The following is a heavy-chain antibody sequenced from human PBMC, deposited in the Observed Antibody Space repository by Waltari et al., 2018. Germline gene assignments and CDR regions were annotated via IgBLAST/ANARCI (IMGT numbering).Heavy chain of an antibody. CDR2: IYYNGST. J-gene: IGHJ4*02. V-gene: IGHV4-39*01. CDR3: ARRAWGSGWSY. CDR1: GGSISSSSNYY. D-gene: IGHD6-19*01. Sequence: QLQLQESGPGLVKPSETLSLTCTVSGGSISSSSNYYWGWIRQPPGKGLEWIGSIYYNGSTYYNPSLKSRVTISVDTSKNQYSLKLSSVTAADTVAYYCARRAWGSGWSYWGQGTLVAVSS.